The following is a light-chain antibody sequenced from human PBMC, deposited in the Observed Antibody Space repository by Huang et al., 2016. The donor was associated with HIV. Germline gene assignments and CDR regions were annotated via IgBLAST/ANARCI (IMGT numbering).Light chain of an antibody. Sequence: DIVMTQSPDSLAVSLGERATSNCKSSQSVLYSSNNKNYLAWYQQKPGQPPKLLIYWASTRESGVPDRFSGSGSGTHFTLTISSLQAEDVAVYYCQQYFLTPFTFGPGTKVDIK. V-gene: IGKV4-1*01. CDR1: QSVLYSSNNKNY. J-gene: IGKJ3*01. CDR2: WAS. CDR3: QQYFLTPFT.